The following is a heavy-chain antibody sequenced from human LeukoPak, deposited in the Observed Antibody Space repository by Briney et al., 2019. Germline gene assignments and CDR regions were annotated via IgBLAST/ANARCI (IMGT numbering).Heavy chain of an antibody. CDR2: ISSSGSTI. V-gene: IGHV3-48*03. CDR1: GFTFSSYE. J-gene: IGHJ4*02. D-gene: IGHD3-22*01. CDR3: ARGGARNYYDSSGYPIDY. Sequence: GGSLRLSCAASGFTFSSYEMNWVRQAPGKGLEWVSYISSSGSTIYYADSVKGRFTISRDNAKNSLYLQMNSLRAEDTAVYYCARGGARNYYDSSGYPIDYWGQGTLVTVSS.